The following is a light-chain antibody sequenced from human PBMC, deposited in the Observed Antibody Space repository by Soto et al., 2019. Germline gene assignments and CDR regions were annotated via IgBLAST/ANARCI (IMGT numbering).Light chain of an antibody. Sequence: QSVLTQPPSASGTPGQRVTISCSGSSSNVGSYTVYWYQQLPGTAPKVLIYSGNRRPSGVPARFSGSKSGTSASLAISGLQSEDEAEYYCAAWDDSLNGVVFGGGTKLTVL. CDR2: SGN. J-gene: IGLJ2*01. V-gene: IGLV1-44*01. CDR1: SSNVGSYT. CDR3: AAWDDSLNGVV.